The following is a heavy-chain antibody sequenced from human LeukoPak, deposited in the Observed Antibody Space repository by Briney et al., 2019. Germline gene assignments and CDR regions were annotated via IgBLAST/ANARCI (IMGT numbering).Heavy chain of an antibody. J-gene: IGHJ2*01. Sequence: PSQTLFLTCTVSGGSISSGGYYWSWIRQHPGKGLEWIGYIYYSGSTYYNPSLKSRVTISVDTSKNQFSLKLSSVTAADTAVYYCARHQSRARYWYFDLWGRGTLVTVSS. CDR3: ARHQSRARYWYFDL. CDR1: GGSISSGGYY. D-gene: IGHD6-13*01. CDR2: IYYSGST. V-gene: IGHV4-31*03.